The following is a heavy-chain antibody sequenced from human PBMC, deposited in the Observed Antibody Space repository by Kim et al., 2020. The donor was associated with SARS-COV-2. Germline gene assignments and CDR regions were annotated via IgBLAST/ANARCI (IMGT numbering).Heavy chain of an antibody. CDR2: T. V-gene: IGHV4-39*01. J-gene: IGHJ4*02. Sequence: TYYNPSLKSRVTISVDTSKNQFSPKLSSVTAADTAVYYCARQGGYYFDYWGQGTLVTVSS. D-gene: IGHD3-3*01. CDR3: ARQGGYYFDY.